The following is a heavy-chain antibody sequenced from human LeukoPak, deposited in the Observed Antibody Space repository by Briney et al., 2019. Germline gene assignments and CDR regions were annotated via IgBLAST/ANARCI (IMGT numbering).Heavy chain of an antibody. V-gene: IGHV3-23*01. D-gene: IGHD3-10*01. Sequence: GGSLRLSCAASGFTFSSYAMSWVRQAPGKGLEWVSAISGSGGSTYYADSVKGRFTISRDNSKNTLYLQMNSLRAEDTAVYYCARDRWDGSGSYFDSWGQGTLVTVSS. CDR2: ISGSGGST. CDR1: GFTFSSYA. J-gene: IGHJ5*01. CDR3: ARDRWDGSGSYFDS.